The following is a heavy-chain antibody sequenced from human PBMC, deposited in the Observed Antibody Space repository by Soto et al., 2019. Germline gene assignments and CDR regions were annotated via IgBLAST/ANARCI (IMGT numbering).Heavy chain of an antibody. V-gene: IGHV3-23*01. Sequence: GESLKISCAASGFTFSHHDMSWVRQAPGKGLEWVSAISGSGDRTHYADSVKGRFTISRDNSKNMLSLQMNSLRAEDTAIYHCAKGLSSASSFDSWGQGTLVTVSS. D-gene: IGHD3-22*01. J-gene: IGHJ4*02. CDR1: GFTFSHHD. CDR2: ISGSGDRT. CDR3: AKGLSSASSFDS.